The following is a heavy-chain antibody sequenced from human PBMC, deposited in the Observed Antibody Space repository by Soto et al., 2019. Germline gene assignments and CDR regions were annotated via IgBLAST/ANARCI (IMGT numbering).Heavy chain of an antibody. J-gene: IGHJ4*02. D-gene: IGHD2-2*01. CDR3: VRAVPTPAPPDS. V-gene: IGHV1-69*12. CDR1: GGTFSSYA. CDR2: IVPIVDTA. Sequence: QVQLVQSGAEVRQPASSVKVSCKTSGGTFSSYAISWVRQAPGQGLEWMGGIVPIVDTATYAQKFQGRVTITADESTSTPKRGLSSLGSDDTAVYYCVRAVPTPAPPDSGGRGTLVPFSS.